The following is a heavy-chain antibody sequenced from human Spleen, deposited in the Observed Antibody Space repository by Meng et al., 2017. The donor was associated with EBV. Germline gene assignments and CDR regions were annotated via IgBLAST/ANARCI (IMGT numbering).Heavy chain of an antibody. D-gene: IGHD3-16*01. CDR2: IYDSGSA. CDR1: GGSISSGGYS. CDR3: ASYGDYVRFDY. J-gene: IGHJ4*02. Sequence: QPQLQQFGSGLVKPSQTLSLTCVVSGGSISSGGYSWSWIRQPPGKGLEWIGYIYDSGSAYYNPSLKSRVSISVDRSKNQFSLKLTSVTAADTAVYFCASYGDYVRFDYWGQGTLVTVSS. V-gene: IGHV4-30-2*01.